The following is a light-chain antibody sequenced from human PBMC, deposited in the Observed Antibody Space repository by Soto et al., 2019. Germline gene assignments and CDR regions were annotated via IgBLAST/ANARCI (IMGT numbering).Light chain of an antibody. CDR1: SGHSNYA. CDR2: LNSDGSH. J-gene: IGLJ3*02. Sequence: QSVLTQSPSASASLGASVKFTCTLSSGHSNYAVAWHQQQPEKGPRYLMKLNSDGSHSKGDGIPDRFSGSSSGAERYLTISSLQYEDEADYYCQTWGTGIHWVFGGGTKLTVL. CDR3: QTWGTGIHWV. V-gene: IGLV4-69*01.